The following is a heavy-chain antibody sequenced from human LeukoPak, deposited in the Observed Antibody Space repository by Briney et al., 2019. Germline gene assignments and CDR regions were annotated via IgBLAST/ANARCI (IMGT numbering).Heavy chain of an antibody. CDR2: VGTGGDDI. V-gene: IGHV3-21*05. CDR1: GYTFPSYS. Sequence: GGSLRLSCAASGYTFPSYSLNWVRQSPGKGLEWISYVGTGGDDIYYADSVTGRFTISRDNAEKSVYLQMNSLRVEDTAVYYCAKETGYSGHDYGDYWGQGTLVTVSS. J-gene: IGHJ4*02. CDR3: AKETGYSGHDYGDY. D-gene: IGHD5-12*01.